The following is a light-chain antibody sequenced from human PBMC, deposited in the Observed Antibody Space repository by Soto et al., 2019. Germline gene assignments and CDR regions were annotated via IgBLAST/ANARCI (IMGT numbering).Light chain of an antibody. CDR1: QSVITN. V-gene: IGKV3-20*01. Sequence: ILTKSPGTVSLNQGERATLSCRASQSVITNLAWYQQKPGQAPRLLIYGASRRATGIPDRFSGSASGTDFTLTICRLEPEDFAVYFCPQYSYLPMTFGQVRLLEV. CDR3: PQYSYLPMT. J-gene: IGKJ5*01. CDR2: GAS.